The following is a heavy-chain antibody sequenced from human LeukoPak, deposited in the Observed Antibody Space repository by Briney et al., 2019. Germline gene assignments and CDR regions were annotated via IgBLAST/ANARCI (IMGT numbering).Heavy chain of an antibody. V-gene: IGHV3-66*01. CDR2: IYSGGST. CDR1: GFTVSSNY. D-gene: IGHD5-24*01. J-gene: IGHJ4*02. CDR3: ARDRGWLQFDY. Sequence: GGSLRLSCAASGFTVSSNYMSWVRQAPGKGLEWVSVIYSGGSTYYADSVKGRFTISRDNSKNTLNLQLNSLRAEDTAVYYCARDRGWLQFDYWGQGNLVTVSS.